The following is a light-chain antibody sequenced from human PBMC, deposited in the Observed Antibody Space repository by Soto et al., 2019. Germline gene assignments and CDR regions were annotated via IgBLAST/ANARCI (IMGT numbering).Light chain of an antibody. CDR1: SSNIGAGYV. J-gene: IGLJ1*01. CDR2: SDN. Sequence: QAVVTQPPSVSGAPGQRGTISCTGSSSNIGAGYVVHWYQQLPGAAPKLLIFSDNNRPSGVPDRFSGSKSGTSASLAITGLRAEDEADYYCQSYDNNSDYVFGTGTKLTVL. V-gene: IGLV1-40*01. CDR3: QSYDNNSDYV.